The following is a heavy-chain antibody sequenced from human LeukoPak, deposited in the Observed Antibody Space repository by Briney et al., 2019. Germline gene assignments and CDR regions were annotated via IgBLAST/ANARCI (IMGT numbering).Heavy chain of an antibody. CDR1: GFTFSSYA. CDR3: AKDKGTVAGKWPLFDY. V-gene: IGHV3-23*01. CDR2: ISGSGGST. Sequence: GGSLRLPCAASGFTFSSYAMSWVRQAPGKGLEWVSAISGSGGSTYYADSVKGRFTISRDNSKNTLYLQMNSLRAEDTAVYYCAKDKGTVAGKWPLFDYWGQGTLVTVSS. D-gene: IGHD6-19*01. J-gene: IGHJ4*02.